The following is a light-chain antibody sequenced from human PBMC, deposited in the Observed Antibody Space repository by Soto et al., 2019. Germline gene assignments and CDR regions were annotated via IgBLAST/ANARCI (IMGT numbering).Light chain of an antibody. CDR3: CSYTSSSIRV. Sequence: QSVLTQPASVSGSPGQSITISCTGTSIDIGPYDYVSWYQQHPGKAPKLMIYEVTNRPSGVSHRFSGSKSGSTASLTISGLQAEDEADYYCCSYTSSSIRVFGGGTKVTVL. CDR2: EVT. V-gene: IGLV2-14*01. J-gene: IGLJ3*02. CDR1: SIDIGPYDY.